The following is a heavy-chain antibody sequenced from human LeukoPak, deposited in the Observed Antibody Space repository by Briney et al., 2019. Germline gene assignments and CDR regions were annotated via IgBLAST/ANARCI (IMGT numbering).Heavy chain of an antibody. D-gene: IGHD2-15*01. J-gene: IGHJ4*02. Sequence: PGGSLRLSCAASGATFSRYGMQWVRQAPGEGLEWVAFIRYDGSNKYYADSVKGRFTISRDNSKNTLYLQMNSLRAEETAVYYCAKDQDVVLVAATQIDYWGQGTLVTVSS. CDR1: GATFSRYG. V-gene: IGHV3-30*02. CDR3: AKDQDVVLVAATQIDY. CDR2: IRYDGSNK.